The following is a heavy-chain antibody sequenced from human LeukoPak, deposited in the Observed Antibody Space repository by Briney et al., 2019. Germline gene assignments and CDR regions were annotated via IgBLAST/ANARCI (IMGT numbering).Heavy chain of an antibody. CDR1: GFTVSSNY. D-gene: IGHD6-19*01. J-gene: IGHJ4*02. CDR3: AKGSAAVAGRFDY. V-gene: IGHV3-66*01. Sequence: GGSLRLSCAASGFTVSSNYMSWVRQAPGKGLEWVSVIYSGGSTYYADSAKGRFTISRDNSKNTLYLQMNSLRAEDTAVYYCAKGSAAVAGRFDYWGQGTLVTVSS. CDR2: IYSGGST.